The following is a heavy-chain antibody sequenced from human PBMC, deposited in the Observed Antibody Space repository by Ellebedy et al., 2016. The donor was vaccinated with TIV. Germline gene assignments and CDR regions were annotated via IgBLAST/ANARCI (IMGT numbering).Heavy chain of an antibody. Sequence: ASVKVSCXASGYTFTSYGISWVRQAPGQGLEWMGWISAYNGNTNYAQKLQGRVTMTTDTSTSTAYMELRSLRSEDTAVYYCARDWGDTDWTYNWFDPWGQGTLVTVSS. CDR3: ARDWGDTDWTYNWFDP. J-gene: IGHJ5*02. CDR2: ISAYNGNT. V-gene: IGHV1-18*04. CDR1: GYTFTSYG. D-gene: IGHD3-16*01.